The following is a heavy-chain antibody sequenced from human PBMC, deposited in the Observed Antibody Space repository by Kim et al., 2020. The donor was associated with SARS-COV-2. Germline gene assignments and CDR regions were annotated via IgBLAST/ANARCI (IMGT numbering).Heavy chain of an antibody. J-gene: IGHJ4*02. Sequence: YAQKFQGRVTMTRDTSTSTVYMELSSLRSEDTAVYYCAREGVQKYYFDYWGQGTLVTVSS. D-gene: IGHD3-10*01. V-gene: IGHV1-46*01. CDR3: AREGVQKYYFDY.